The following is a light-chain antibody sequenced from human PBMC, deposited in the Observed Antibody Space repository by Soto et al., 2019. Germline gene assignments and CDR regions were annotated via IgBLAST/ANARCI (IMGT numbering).Light chain of an antibody. CDR1: TSDVGGYNY. CDR2: DVT. V-gene: IGLV2-14*03. Sequence: QSALTQPASVSGSPGQSITISCTGTTSDVGGYNYVSWYQQHPGKAPQLMIYDVTNRPSGLSNRFSGSKSGNTASLTISGLQAEDEADYYCSSYTSSSTLVFGGGTKVTVL. CDR3: SSYTSSSTLV. J-gene: IGLJ2*01.